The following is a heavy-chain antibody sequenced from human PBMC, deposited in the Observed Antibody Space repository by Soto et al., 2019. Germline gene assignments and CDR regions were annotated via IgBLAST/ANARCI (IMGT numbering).Heavy chain of an antibody. V-gene: IGHV1-18*01. CDR1: GYTFTSYG. D-gene: IGHD6-13*01. Sequence: EASVKVSCKASGYTFTSYGISWVRQAPGQGLEWMGWISAYNGNTNYAQKLQGRVTMTTDTSTSTAYMELRSLRSDDTAVYYCARFGLGSSWYIHLDYWGQGTLVTVSS. CDR3: ARFGLGSSWYIHLDY. CDR2: ISAYNGNT. J-gene: IGHJ4*02.